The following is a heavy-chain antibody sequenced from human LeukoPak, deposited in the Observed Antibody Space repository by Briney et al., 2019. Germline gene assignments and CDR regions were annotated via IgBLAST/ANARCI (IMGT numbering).Heavy chain of an antibody. D-gene: IGHD7-27*01. V-gene: IGHV3-30-3*01. Sequence: GGSLRLSCAASGFTFSSYAMHWVRQAPGKGLEWVAVISYDGSNKYYADSVKGRFTISRDNSKNTLYLQMNSLRAEDTAVYYCASTLNWGLDYWGQGTLVTVSS. CDR2: ISYDGSNK. CDR3: ASTLNWGLDY. J-gene: IGHJ4*02. CDR1: GFTFSSYA.